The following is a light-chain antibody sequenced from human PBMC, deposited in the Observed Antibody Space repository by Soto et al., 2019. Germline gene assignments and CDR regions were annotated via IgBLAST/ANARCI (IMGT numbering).Light chain of an antibody. J-gene: IGLJ1*01. Sequence: QSALTQPASVSGSPGQSITISCTGISADVSTSNFVSWYQHHPGKGPRLILYDFTRRPSGISDRFSGSKSGDTASLTISGLRAEDEADYYCASYRSGPLYVFGAGTKVTVL. CDR2: DFT. CDR3: ASYRSGPLYV. V-gene: IGLV2-14*03. CDR1: SADVSTSNF.